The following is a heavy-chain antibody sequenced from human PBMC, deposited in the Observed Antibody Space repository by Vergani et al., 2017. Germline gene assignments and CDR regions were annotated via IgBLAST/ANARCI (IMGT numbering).Heavy chain of an antibody. Sequence: QVQLVESGGGVVQPGRSLRLSCAASGFTFSSYGMHWVRQAPGKGLEWVAVIWDDGSNKYYADSVKGRFTISRDNSKNTLYLQMNSLRAEDTAVYYCARDSRVGATNLDYWGQGTLVTVSS. CDR3: ARDSRVGATNLDY. D-gene: IGHD1-26*01. CDR1: GFTFSSYG. J-gene: IGHJ4*02. V-gene: IGHV3-33*01. CDR2: IWDDGSNK.